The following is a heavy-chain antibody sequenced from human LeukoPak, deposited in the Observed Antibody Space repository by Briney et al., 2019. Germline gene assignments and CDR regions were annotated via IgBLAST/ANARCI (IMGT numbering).Heavy chain of an antibody. D-gene: IGHD3-22*01. Sequence: ASETLSLTCAVYGGSFSGYYWSWIRQPPGKGLEWIGEINHSGSTNYNPSLKSRVTISVDTSKNQFSLKLSSVTAADTAVYYCARAGDYYDSSDAFDIWGQGTMVTVSS. CDR3: ARAGDYYDSSDAFDI. V-gene: IGHV4-34*01. CDR1: GGSFSGYY. CDR2: INHSGST. J-gene: IGHJ3*02.